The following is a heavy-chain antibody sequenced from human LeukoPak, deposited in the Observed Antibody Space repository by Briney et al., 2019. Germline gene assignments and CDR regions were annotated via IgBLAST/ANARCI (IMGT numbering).Heavy chain of an antibody. Sequence: GGSLRLSCVASGFTFSKYWVTWVRQAPGKGLEWVANIRGDGSVKYLLDSVKGRFTISRDNVKNSLSLEMNNLRAEDTAVYYCSRDANYYDSSRHYFDAFDIWGQGTMVTVSS. CDR3: SRDANYYDSSRHYFDAFDI. V-gene: IGHV3-7*01. D-gene: IGHD3-22*01. CDR2: IRGDGSVK. J-gene: IGHJ3*02. CDR1: GFTFSKYW.